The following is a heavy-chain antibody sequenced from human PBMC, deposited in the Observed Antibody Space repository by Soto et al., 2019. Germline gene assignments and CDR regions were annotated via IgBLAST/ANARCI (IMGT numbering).Heavy chain of an antibody. CDR2: INHSGST. D-gene: IGHD3-10*01. CDR3: ARYNGSGMDYYGMDV. V-gene: IGHV4-34*01. CDR1: GGSFSGYY. Sequence: ASGTLSLTCAVYGGSFSGYYWSWIRQPPGKGLEWIGEINHSGSTNYNPSLKSRVTISVDTSKNQFSLKLSSVTAADTAVYYCARYNGSGMDYYGMDVWGQGTTVTVSS. J-gene: IGHJ6*02.